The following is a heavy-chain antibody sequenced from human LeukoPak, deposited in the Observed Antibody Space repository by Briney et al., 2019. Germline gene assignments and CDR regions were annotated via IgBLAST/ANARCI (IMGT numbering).Heavy chain of an antibody. D-gene: IGHD3-22*01. CDR2: IYYSGST. J-gene: IGHJ4*02. V-gene: IGHV4-39*01. CDR3: ARQSDDYDSSGYYHTIDY. CDR1: GGSISSSSYY. Sequence: SETLSLTCTVSGGSISSSSYYWGWIRRPPGKGLEWIGSIYYSGSTYYNPSLESRVTISVDTSKKQFSLRLSSVTAADTAVYYCARQSDDYDSSGYYHTIDYWGQGTLVTVSS.